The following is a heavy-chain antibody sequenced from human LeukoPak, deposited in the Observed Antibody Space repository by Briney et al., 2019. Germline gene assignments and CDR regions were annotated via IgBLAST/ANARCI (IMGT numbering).Heavy chain of an antibody. CDR2: INWNGGSI. J-gene: IGHJ4*02. CDR1: GFTFDNYG. V-gene: IGHV3-20*04. Sequence: GGSLRLSCAASGFTFDNYGMSWVRLAPGKGLEWVSGINWNGGSIGYAHSVKGRFTISRDNAKNSLYLQMNSLRAEDTALYYCARVGIYGDYGRYFDYWGQGTLVTVSS. D-gene: IGHD4-17*01. CDR3: ARVGIYGDYGRYFDY.